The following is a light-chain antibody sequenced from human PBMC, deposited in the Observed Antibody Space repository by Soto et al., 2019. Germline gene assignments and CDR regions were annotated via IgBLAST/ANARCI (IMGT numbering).Light chain of an antibody. V-gene: IGLV2-23*01. Sequence: QSVLTRPASVSGSPGQSITISCTGTSSDVGSYNLVSWYQQHPGKAPKLMIYEGGKRPSGVSNRFSGSKSGNTASLTISGLQAEDEADYYCCSYAGSSTSHVVFGGGTKLTVL. CDR2: EGG. CDR1: SSDVGSYNL. J-gene: IGLJ2*01. CDR3: CSYAGSSTSHVV.